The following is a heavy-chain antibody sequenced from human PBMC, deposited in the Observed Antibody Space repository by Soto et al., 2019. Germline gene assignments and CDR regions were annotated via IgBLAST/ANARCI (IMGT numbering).Heavy chain of an antibody. CDR2: INHSGST. CDR3: ARGAREWIQLWLVSHFDY. V-gene: IGHV4-34*01. Sequence: QVQLQQWGAGLLKPSETLSLTCAVYGGSFSGYYWSWIRQPPGKGLEWIGEINHSGSTNYNPSLNSRVTISVDPSNNQLSLKLSSVTAADTAVYYCARGAREWIQLWLVSHFDYWGQGTLVTVSS. CDR1: GGSFSGYY. J-gene: IGHJ4*02. D-gene: IGHD5-18*01.